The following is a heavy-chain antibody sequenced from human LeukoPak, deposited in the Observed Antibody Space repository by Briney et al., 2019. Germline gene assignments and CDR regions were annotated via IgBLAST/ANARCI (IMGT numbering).Heavy chain of an antibody. D-gene: IGHD3-16*01. CDR2: IYWDNDK. CDR3: AHIMITYGGVLRDDAFDV. CDR1: GFSLITSGVG. J-gene: IGHJ3*01. V-gene: IGHV2-5*02. Sequence: GPTLVNPTQTLTLTCTFSGFSLITSGVGVGWIRQSPGKALEWVAIIYWDNDKRYSPYLRNRLTIAKDTSNNQVVLVMTNMDPVDTATYFCAHIMITYGGVLRDDAFDVWGPGTVVTVSP.